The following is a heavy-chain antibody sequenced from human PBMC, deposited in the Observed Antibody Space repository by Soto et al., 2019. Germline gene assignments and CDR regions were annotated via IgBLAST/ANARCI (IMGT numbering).Heavy chain of an antibody. D-gene: IGHD1-1*01. Sequence: GGSLRLSCAASGFTFSSYDMHWVRQATGKGLEWVSAIGTAGDTYYPGSVKGRFTISRENAKNSLYLQMNSLRAEDTAMYYCARALPGSGGFDYWGQGTLVTVSS. CDR2: IGTAGDT. CDR3: ARALPGSGGFDY. V-gene: IGHV3-13*01. CDR1: GFTFSSYD. J-gene: IGHJ4*02.